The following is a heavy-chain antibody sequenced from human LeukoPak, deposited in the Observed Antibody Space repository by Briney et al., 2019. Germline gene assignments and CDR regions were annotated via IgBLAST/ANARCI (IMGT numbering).Heavy chain of an antibody. V-gene: IGHV1-2*02. J-gene: IGHJ6*02. CDR1: GYTFTGYC. CDR2: INPNSGGT. CDR3: AREGLRITMVRGAGGDYYGMDV. D-gene: IGHD3-10*01. Sequence: ASVKVSCKASGYTFTGYCMHWVRQAPGQGLEWMGWINPNSGGTNYAQKFQGRVTMTRDTSISTAYMELSRLRSDDTAVYYCAREGLRITMVRGAGGDYYGMDVWGQGTTVTVSS.